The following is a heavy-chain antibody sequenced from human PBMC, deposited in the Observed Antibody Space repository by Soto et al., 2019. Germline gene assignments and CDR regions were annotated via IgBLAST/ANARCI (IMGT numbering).Heavy chain of an antibody. CDR1: GFTFSSYS. CDR2: ISSSSSYI. CDR3: ARAGRWGLQVYGNWFDP. J-gene: IGHJ5*02. V-gene: IGHV3-21*01. D-gene: IGHD1-26*01. Sequence: GGSLRLSCAASGFTFSSYSMNWVRQAPGKGLEWVSSISSSSSYIYYADSVKGRFTISRDNAKNSLYLQMNSLRAEDTAVYYCARAGRWGLQVYGNWFDPWGQGTLVTVSS.